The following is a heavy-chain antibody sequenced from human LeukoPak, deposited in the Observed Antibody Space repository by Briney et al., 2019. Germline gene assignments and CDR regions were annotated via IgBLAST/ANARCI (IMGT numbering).Heavy chain of an antibody. J-gene: IGHJ4*02. CDR3: ARSTEVFLDY. V-gene: IGHV4-30-2*01. Sequence: PSETLSLTCTVSGGSISSSSYYWSWIRQPPGKGLEWIGYIYHSGSTYYNPSLKSRVTISVDRSKNQFSLKLSSVTAADTAVYYCARSTEVFLDYWGQGTLVTVSS. D-gene: IGHD2-21*01. CDR1: GGSISSSSYY. CDR2: IYHSGST.